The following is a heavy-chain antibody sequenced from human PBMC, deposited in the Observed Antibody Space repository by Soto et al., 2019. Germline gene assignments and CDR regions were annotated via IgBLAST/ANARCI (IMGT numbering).Heavy chain of an antibody. CDR3: ARRAAPTGVFDY. CDR1: GYTFTGYY. D-gene: IGHD1-1*01. Sequence: QVQLVQSGAEVKRPGASVKVSCKTSGYTFTGYYIHWVRQAPGQGLEWMGWINPDSGGTNYAQEFQGWVTMTRYTSINTAYMEVNRLRSDDTAVYYCARRAAPTGVFDYWGQGTLVTVSS. J-gene: IGHJ4*02. V-gene: IGHV1-2*04. CDR2: INPDSGGT.